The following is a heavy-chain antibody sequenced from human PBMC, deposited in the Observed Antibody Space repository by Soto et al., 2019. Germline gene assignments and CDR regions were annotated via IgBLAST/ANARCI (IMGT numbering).Heavy chain of an antibody. CDR3: ARGAARRYSSSSGYYYGMDV. D-gene: IGHD6-6*01. CDR2: INPNSGGT. V-gene: IGHV1-2*04. Sequence: QGLEWMGWINPNSGGTNYAQKFQGWVTMTRDTSISTAYMELSRLRSDDTAVYYCARGAARRYSSSSGYYYGMDVWGQGTTVTVSS. J-gene: IGHJ6*01.